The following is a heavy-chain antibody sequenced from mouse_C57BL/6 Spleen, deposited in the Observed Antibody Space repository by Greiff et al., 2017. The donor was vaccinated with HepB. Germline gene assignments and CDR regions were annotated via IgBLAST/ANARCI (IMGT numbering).Heavy chain of an antibody. Sequence: QVQLKQSGAELVRPGTSVKMSCKASGYTFTNYWIGWAKQRPGHGLEWIGDIYPGGGYTNYNEKFKGKATLTADKSSSTAYMQFSSLTSEDSAIYYCALYSNYLSGYWGQGTTLTVSS. J-gene: IGHJ2*01. D-gene: IGHD2-5*01. CDR1: GYTFTNYW. V-gene: IGHV1-63*01. CDR3: ALYSNYLSGY. CDR2: IYPGGGYT.